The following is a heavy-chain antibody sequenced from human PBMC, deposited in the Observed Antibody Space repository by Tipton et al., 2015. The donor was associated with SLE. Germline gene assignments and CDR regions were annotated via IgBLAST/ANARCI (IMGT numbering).Heavy chain of an antibody. Sequence: TLSLTCTVSGGSISSYYWSWIRQPPGKGLEWIGYIYYSGSTNYNPSLKSRVTISVDTSKNQFSLKLSSVTAADTAVYYCARDRPYYYDSSGYLNWFDPWGQGTLVTVSS. V-gene: IGHV4-59*01. CDR3: ARDRPYYYDSSGYLNWFDP. CDR2: IYYSGST. J-gene: IGHJ5*02. CDR1: GGSISSYY. D-gene: IGHD3-22*01.